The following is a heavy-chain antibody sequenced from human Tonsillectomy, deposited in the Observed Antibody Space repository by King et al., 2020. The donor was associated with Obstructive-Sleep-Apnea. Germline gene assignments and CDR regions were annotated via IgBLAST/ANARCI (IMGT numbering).Heavy chain of an antibody. CDR2: IYYSGSS. CDR3: ARAPMVRGIIRWFDP. D-gene: IGHD3-10*01. V-gene: IGHV4-31*03. Sequence: QLQESGPGLVKPSQTLSLTCTVSGGSISTGDYYWTWIRQHPGKGLEWIVYIYYSGSSNYNPSLKSRLTISVDTSKNQFSLRLTSVTAADTAVYYCARAPMVRGIIRWFDPWGQGTLVTVSS. CDR1: GGSISTGDYY. J-gene: IGHJ5*02.